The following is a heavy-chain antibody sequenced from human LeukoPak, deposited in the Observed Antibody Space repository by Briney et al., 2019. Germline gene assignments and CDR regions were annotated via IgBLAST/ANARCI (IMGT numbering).Heavy chain of an antibody. CDR1: GYTFTSYD. J-gene: IGHJ4*02. D-gene: IGHD5-18*01. CDR3: ARSPYTAILEWYFDY. CDR2: MNPNSGNT. V-gene: IGHV1-8*01. Sequence: ASVKVSCKASGYTFTSYDINWVRQATGQRLEWMGWMNPNSGNTGYAQKFQGRVTMTRNTSISTAYMELSSLRSEDTAVYYCARSPYTAILEWYFDYWGQGTLVTVSS.